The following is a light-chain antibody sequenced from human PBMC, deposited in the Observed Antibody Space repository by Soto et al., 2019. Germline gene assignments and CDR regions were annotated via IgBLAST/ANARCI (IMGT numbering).Light chain of an antibody. J-gene: IGKJ1*01. CDR3: QRESDSPWT. CDR2: GAS. CDR1: QSVSRNS. V-gene: IGKV3-20*01. Sequence: EIVLTQSPGTLSLSPGERVTLSCRASQSVSRNSLGWYQQKRGQAPRFVCSGASSRATGIPDRFSGSGSGTVVTLTISRLEQEEVAVYYCQRESDSPWTFGQGTKLEIK.